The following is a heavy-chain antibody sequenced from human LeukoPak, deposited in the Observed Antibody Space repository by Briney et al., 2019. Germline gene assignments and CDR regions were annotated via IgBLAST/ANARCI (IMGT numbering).Heavy chain of an antibody. CDR1: GGSFSGYY. V-gene: IGHV4-34*01. J-gene: IGHJ4*02. CDR2: INHSGST. D-gene: IGHD3-10*01. Sequence: SETLSLTCAVYGGSFSGYYWSWIRQPPGKGLEWIGEINHSGSTYYNPSLKSRVTISVDTSNNQFSLNLNSVTAVDTAVYYCARTPGFGESPDYWGQGTLVTVSS. CDR3: ARTPGFGESPDY.